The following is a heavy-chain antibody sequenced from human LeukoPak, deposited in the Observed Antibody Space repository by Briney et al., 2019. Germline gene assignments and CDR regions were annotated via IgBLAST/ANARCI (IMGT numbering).Heavy chain of an antibody. J-gene: IGHJ3*02. CDR3: ASYSSSWYRDAFDT. V-gene: IGHV4-59*01. D-gene: IGHD6-13*01. Sequence: SETLSLTCTVSGGSISSYYWSWIRQPPGKGLEWIGYIYYSGSTNYNPSLKSRVTISVDTSKNQFSLKLSSVTAADTAVYYCASYSSSWYRDAFDTWGQGTRVTVSS. CDR1: GGSISSYY. CDR2: IYYSGST.